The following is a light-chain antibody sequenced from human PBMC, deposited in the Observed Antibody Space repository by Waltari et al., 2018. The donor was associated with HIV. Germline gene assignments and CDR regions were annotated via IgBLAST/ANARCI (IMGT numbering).Light chain of an antibody. CDR2: SNN. V-gene: IGLV1-44*01. CDR3: SAWDDNVKAL. Sequence: QSVLRQPPSASGTPGQRVTISCSGSRSNIGTNNVNWYQQLPGRAPKLLIHSNNQRPEGVPERVCGSRSGTAASLVISGLQSEDEADYYCSAWDDNVKALFGGGTKLTVL. CDR1: RSNIGTNN. J-gene: IGLJ3*02.